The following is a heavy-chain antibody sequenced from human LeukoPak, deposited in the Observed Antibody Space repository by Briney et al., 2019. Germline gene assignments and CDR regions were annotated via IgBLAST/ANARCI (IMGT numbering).Heavy chain of an antibody. Sequence: GASVKVSCKASGYTFTDYYMHWVRQAPGQGLEWMGWINPNSGGTNYVQKFQGRVTMTRETSISTAYMELSRLRSDDTAVYYCGTGGGLLIDYWGQGALVTVSS. V-gene: IGHV1-2*02. J-gene: IGHJ4*02. D-gene: IGHD3-16*01. CDR2: INPNSGGT. CDR3: GTGGGLLIDY. CDR1: GYTFTDYY.